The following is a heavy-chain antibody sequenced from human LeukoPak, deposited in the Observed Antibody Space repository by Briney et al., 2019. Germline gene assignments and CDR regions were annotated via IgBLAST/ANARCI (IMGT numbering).Heavy chain of an antibody. V-gene: IGHV3-64*01. CDR3: AKCPQLLWFGELLESSNWFDP. CDR1: GFTFSNYA. CDR2: IARNGGWT. Sequence: GGSLRLSCVASGFTFSNYAMHWVRQAPGKGLEYVSSIARNGGWTYYVNSVKDRFTISRDNSKNTLYLQMNSLRAEDTAVYYCAKCPQLLWFGELLESSNWFDPWGQGTLVTVSS. D-gene: IGHD3-10*01. J-gene: IGHJ5*02.